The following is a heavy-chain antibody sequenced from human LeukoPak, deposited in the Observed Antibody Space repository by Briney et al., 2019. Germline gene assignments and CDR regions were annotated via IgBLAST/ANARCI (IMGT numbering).Heavy chain of an antibody. CDR1: GFTFSSYE. CDR3: ARDDSSGYSSRGVFDI. D-gene: IGHD3-22*01. CDR2: ISSSGSTI. Sequence: GGSLRLSCAASGFTFSSYEMNWVRQAPGKGLEWVSYISSSGSTIYDADSVKGRFTISRDNAKNSLYLQMNSLRAEDTTVYYCARDDSSGYSSRGVFDIWGQGTMVTVSS. J-gene: IGHJ3*02. V-gene: IGHV3-48*03.